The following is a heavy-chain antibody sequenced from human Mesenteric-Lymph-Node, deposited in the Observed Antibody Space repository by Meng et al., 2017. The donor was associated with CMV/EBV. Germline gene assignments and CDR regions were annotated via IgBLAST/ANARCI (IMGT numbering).Heavy chain of an antibody. V-gene: IGHV3-7*01. Sequence: RGSLRLSCAASGFTFSSYWMSWVRQAPGKGLEWVGNIETDGSYKNYVDSVKGRFTISRDNAKNVLLLQMNTLRVEDTAVYFCAREVIGALVALDNWGQGTLVTVSS. D-gene: IGHD2-21*01. CDR1: GFTFSSYW. J-gene: IGHJ4*02. CDR3: AREVIGALVALDN. CDR2: IETDGSYK.